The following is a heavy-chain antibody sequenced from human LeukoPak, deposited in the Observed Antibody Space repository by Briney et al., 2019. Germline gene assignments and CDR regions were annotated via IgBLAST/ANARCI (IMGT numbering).Heavy chain of an antibody. V-gene: IGHV3-7*04. CDR1: GFTFSNYC. Sequence: PGGSLRLSCAASGFTFSNYCMSWVRQAPGKGLEWVATINEVGSDKQYMDSVKGRLSISRDNPKNSLYLQMNSPRAEDTAVYFCARHGNRAFSFWGPATMVTVSS. CDR3: ARHGNRAFSF. D-gene: IGHD1-14*01. J-gene: IGHJ3*01. CDR2: INEVGSDK.